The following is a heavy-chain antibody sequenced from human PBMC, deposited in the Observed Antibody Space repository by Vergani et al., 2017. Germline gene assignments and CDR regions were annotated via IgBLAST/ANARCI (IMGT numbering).Heavy chain of an antibody. V-gene: IGHV5-51*01. CDR3: ARHTTYTDS. J-gene: IGHJ4*02. CDR1: EYSFGNYW. D-gene: IGHD1-1*01. Sequence: EVELVQSGPEMRKPGESVKISCKGSEYSFGNYWIGWVPQMPGKGLEWMGIVYPADSDTRYSPSFQGQVTISADKSISTAFLQWDSLKASDTALYYCARHTTYTDSWGQGTLVTVSS. CDR2: VYPADSDT.